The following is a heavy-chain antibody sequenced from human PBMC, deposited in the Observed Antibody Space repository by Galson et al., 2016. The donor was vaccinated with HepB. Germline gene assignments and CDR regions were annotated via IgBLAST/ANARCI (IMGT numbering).Heavy chain of an antibody. CDR1: GFTFSTYN. D-gene: IGHD5-18*01. J-gene: IGHJ4*02. Sequence: SLRLSCAASGFTFSTYNMNWVRQAPGKGLEWVSSISRGSGYIYYADSVKGRFTISRDNANNSLYLQMNSLRAEDTAVYYCCVDTAMDYVFDYWGQGTLVTVSS. CDR3: CVDTAMDYVFDY. V-gene: IGHV3-21*01. CDR2: ISRGSGYI.